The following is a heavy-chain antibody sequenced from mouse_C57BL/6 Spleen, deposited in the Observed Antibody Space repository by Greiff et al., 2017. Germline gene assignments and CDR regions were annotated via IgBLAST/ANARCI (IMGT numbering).Heavy chain of an antibody. CDR3: ARKADYVEWGD. V-gene: IGHV1-80*01. D-gene: IGHD2-4*01. CDR1: GYAFSSYW. CDR2: IYPVDGDT. Sequence: QVQLQQSGAELVKPGASVKISCKASGYAFSSYWMNWVKQRPGKGLEWIGQIYPVDGDTNYNGKFKGKATLTADKSSSTAYMRLSSLTSEDSAVYFCARKADYVEWGDWGTGTTLTSSS. J-gene: IGHJ2*01.